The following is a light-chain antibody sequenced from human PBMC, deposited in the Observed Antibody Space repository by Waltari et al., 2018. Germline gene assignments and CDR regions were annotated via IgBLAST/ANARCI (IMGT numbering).Light chain of an antibody. CDR2: DAT. V-gene: IGKV3-15*01. CDR1: QSVGRH. CDR3: QQYHDWPRT. Sequence: EIVLTQSPATLSVSPGERATLFCRASQSVGRHLAWYRQRPGQAPRPLIYDATTRATGLPATFSGSGSGTEFSLTISSLQSEDFAGYYCQQYHDWPRTFGQGTKVEV. J-gene: IGKJ1*01.